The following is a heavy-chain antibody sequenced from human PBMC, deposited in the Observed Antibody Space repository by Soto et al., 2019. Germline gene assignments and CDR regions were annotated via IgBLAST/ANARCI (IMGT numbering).Heavy chain of an antibody. V-gene: IGHV3-33*01. CDR1: GFTFSSYG. J-gene: IGHJ6*02. CDR2: IWYDGSNK. CDR3: ARDRAESYGMDV. Sequence: GGSLRLSCAASGFTFSSYGMHWVRQAPGKGLEWVAVIWYDGSNKYYADSVKGRFTISRDNSKNTLYLQMNSLRAEDTAVYYCARDRAESYGMDVWGQGTTVTVSS. D-gene: IGHD3-10*01.